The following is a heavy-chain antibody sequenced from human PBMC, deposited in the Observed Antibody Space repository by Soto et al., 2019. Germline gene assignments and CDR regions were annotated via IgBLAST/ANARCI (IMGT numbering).Heavy chain of an antibody. CDR1: GYTFTSYY. D-gene: IGHD2-2*02. CDR3: ARERELGDCSSNSCYTGIDP. CDR2: INPSGGST. V-gene: IGHV1-46*01. J-gene: IGHJ5*02. Sequence: ASVKVSCKASGYTFTSYYMHWVRQAPGQGLEWMGIINPSGGSTSYAQKFQGRVTMTRDTSTSTVYMELSSLRSEDTAVYYCARERELGDCSSNSCYTGIDPWGQGTLVTVSS.